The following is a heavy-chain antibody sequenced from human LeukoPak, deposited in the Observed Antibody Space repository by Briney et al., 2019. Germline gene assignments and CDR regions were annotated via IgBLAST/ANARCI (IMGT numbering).Heavy chain of an antibody. D-gene: IGHD4-23*01. J-gene: IGHJ4*02. V-gene: IGHV3-74*01. CDR2: IKSDGSST. Sequence: GGSLILSCAASGFTFSSFWMHWVRQAPGKGLVWVSRIKSDGSSTSYAGSVRGRFTISRDNAKNTLYLQMNSLRAEDTAVYYCARDLDYGGYSNFEYWGQGTLVTVSS. CDR3: ARDLDYGGYSNFEY. CDR1: GFTFSSFW.